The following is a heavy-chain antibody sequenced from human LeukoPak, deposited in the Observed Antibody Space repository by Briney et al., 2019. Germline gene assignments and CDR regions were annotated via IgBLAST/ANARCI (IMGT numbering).Heavy chain of an antibody. D-gene: IGHD6-19*01. CDR1: GGSFSGYY. J-gene: IGHJ4*02. CDR2: INHSGST. V-gene: IGHV4-34*01. CDR3: ARAERYSSGWYTDY. Sequence: SETLSLTCAVYGGSFSGYYWSWIRQPPGKGLEWIGEINHSGSTNYNPSLKSRVTISVDTSKNQFSLKLSSVTAADTAVYYCARAERYSSGWYTDYWGQGTLVTVSS.